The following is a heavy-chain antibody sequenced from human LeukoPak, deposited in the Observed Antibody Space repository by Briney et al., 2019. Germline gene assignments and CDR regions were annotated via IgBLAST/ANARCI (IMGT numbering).Heavy chain of an antibody. Sequence: GGSLRLSCAGSGFTFSSYTMNWVRQAPGKGLEWVSSISSSATFIYYADSVRGRFTISRDDAKNSLFLHMNSLRAEDTAVYYCATWDDYGDYVAFEYWGQGTLVTVSS. CDR1: GFTFSSYT. D-gene: IGHD4-17*01. CDR2: ISSSATFI. V-gene: IGHV3-21*01. J-gene: IGHJ4*02. CDR3: ATWDDYGDYVAFEY.